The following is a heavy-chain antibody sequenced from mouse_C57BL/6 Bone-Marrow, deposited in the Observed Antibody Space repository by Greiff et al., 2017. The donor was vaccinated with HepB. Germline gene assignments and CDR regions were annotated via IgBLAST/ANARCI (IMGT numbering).Heavy chain of an antibody. D-gene: IGHD2-4*01. Sequence: EVHLVESGGGLVQPGGSLKLSCAASGFTFSDYYMYWVRQTPEKRLEWVAYISNGGGSTYYPDTVKGRFTISRDNAKNTLYLQMSRLKSEDTAMYYCARHGGDYAPAYWGQGTLVTVSA. J-gene: IGHJ3*01. CDR2: ISNGGGST. CDR1: GFTFSDYY. CDR3: ARHGGDYAPAY. V-gene: IGHV5-12*01.